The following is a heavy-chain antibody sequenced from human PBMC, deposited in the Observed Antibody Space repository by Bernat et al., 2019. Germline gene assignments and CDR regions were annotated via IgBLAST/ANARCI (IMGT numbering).Heavy chain of an antibody. Sequence: QVQLVESGGGVVQPGKSLRLSCVGSGFTFSSYGMHWVRQAPGKGLEWVALISYDGSDKYSADSVKGRFTISRDNSKNTVYLQMNSLRPEDTAVYFCAKYFGDYAYCYHGMDVWGQGTTVTVSS. CDR3: AKYFGDYAYCYHGMDV. J-gene: IGHJ6*02. CDR1: GFTFSSYG. V-gene: IGHV3-30*18. CDR2: ISYDGSDK. D-gene: IGHD4-17*01.